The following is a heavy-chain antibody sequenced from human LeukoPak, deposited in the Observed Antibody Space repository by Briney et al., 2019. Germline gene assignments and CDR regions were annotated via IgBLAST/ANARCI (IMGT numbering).Heavy chain of an antibody. CDR2: INPNSGGT. V-gene: IGHV1-2*02. CDR1: GYTFTGYY. CDR3: ARPAAAGTRGQRYYYYYGMDV. D-gene: IGHD6-13*01. J-gene: IGHJ6*02. Sequence: ASVKVSCKASGYTFTGYYMHWVRQAPGQGLERMGWINPNSGGTNYAQKFQGRVTMTRDTSISTAYMELSRLRSDDTAVYYCARPAAAGTRGQRYYYYYGMDVWGQGTTVTVSS.